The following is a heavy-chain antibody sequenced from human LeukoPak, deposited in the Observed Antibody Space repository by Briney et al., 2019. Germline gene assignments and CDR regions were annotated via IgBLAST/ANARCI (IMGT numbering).Heavy chain of an antibody. Sequence: SGGSLRLSCAASGFTFSSYSMNWVRQAPGKGLEWVSSISSSSSYIYYADSVKGRFTISRDNAKNSLYLQMNSLRAEDTAVYYCARGPPNWGYDYWGPGTLVTVSS. D-gene: IGHD7-27*01. V-gene: IGHV3-21*01. J-gene: IGHJ4*02. CDR1: GFTFSSYS. CDR3: ARGPPNWGYDY. CDR2: ISSSSSYI.